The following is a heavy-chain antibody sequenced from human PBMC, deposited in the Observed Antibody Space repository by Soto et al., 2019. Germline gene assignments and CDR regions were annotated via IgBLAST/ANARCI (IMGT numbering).Heavy chain of an antibody. V-gene: IGHV4-39*01. Sequence: PSETLSLTCTVSGCSISSSSYYWGWIRQPPGKGLEWIGSIYYSGSTYYNPSLKSRVTISVDTSKNQFSLKLSSVTAADTAVYYCARHLPYSNYVEGWGSIWYYYYYGMGVWGQGTTVTVSS. CDR3: ARHLPYSNYVEGWGSIWYYYYYGMGV. CDR1: GCSISSSSYY. J-gene: IGHJ6*02. D-gene: IGHD4-4*01. CDR2: IYYSGST.